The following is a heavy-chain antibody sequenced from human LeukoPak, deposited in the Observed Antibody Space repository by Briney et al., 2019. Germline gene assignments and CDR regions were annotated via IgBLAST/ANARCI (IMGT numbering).Heavy chain of an antibody. CDR1: GGSISSIPHY. V-gene: IGHV4-39*01. CDR2: IYYSGST. Sequence: SETLSLTCTVSGGSISSIPHYWGWIRQPPGKGLEWIGSIYYSGSTHNNPSLKSRLTMSVDTSKNQFSLKLSSVTAADTAVDYCGRHQDSAWEDYYFDYWGQGTLLTVSS. D-gene: IGHD6-19*01. CDR3: GRHQDSAWEDYYFDY. J-gene: IGHJ4*02.